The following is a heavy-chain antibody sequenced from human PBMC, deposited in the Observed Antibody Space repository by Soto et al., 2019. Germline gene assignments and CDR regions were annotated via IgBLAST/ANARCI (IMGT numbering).Heavy chain of an antibody. Sequence: PGGSLRLSCAASGFTFSGYGMHWVRQAPGKGLEWVAVIWYDGSNKYYADSVKGRFTISRDNSKNTLYLQMNSLRAEDTAVYYCARPRSTSQLWTGGMDVWGQGTTVTVSS. CDR2: IWYDGSNK. D-gene: IGHD2-2*01. CDR1: GFTFSGYG. V-gene: IGHV3-33*01. CDR3: ARPRSTSQLWTGGMDV. J-gene: IGHJ6*02.